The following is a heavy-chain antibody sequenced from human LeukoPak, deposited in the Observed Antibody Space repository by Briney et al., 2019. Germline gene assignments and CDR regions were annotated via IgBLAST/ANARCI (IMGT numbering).Heavy chain of an antibody. CDR1: GCTFSSYA. J-gene: IGHJ4*02. Sequence: SVKVSRKASGCTFSSYAISWVRQAPGQGLEWMGGIIPIFGTANYAQKFQGRVTITADESTSTAYMELSSLRSEDTAVYYCARRGYYYDSSGYYYWGQGTLDTVSS. V-gene: IGHV1-69*13. CDR3: ARRGYYYDSSGYYY. D-gene: IGHD3-22*01. CDR2: IIPIFGTA.